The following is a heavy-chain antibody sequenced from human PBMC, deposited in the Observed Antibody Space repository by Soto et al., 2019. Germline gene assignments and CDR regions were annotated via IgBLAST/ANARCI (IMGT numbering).Heavy chain of an antibody. V-gene: IGHV1-46*01. CDR1: GYTFTSYY. Sequence: QVQLVQSGAEVKKPGASVKVSCKASGYTFTSYYMHWVRQAPGQGLEWMGIINPSGGSTSYAQKFQGRVTMTRDTSTSTVYMELSSLRSEDTAVYYCARDERLAPSLAARPFNYYYYYGMDVWGQGTTVTVSS. CDR3: ARDERLAPSLAARPFNYYYYYGMDV. D-gene: IGHD6-6*01. CDR2: INPSGGST. J-gene: IGHJ6*02.